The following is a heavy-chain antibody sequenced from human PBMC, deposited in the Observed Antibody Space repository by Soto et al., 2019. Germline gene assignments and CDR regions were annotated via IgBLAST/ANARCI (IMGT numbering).Heavy chain of an antibody. Sequence: GGSLRLSCAASGFTFSSYGMHWVRQAPGKGLEWVAVISYDGRNKYYADSVKGRFTISRDNSKNTLYLQMNSLRAEDTAVYYCTKSRGDQHIVVVTALEYWGQGTLVTVSS. CDR2: ISYDGRNK. CDR1: GFTFSSYG. V-gene: IGHV3-30*18. J-gene: IGHJ4*02. CDR3: TKSRGDQHIVVVTALEY. D-gene: IGHD2-21*02.